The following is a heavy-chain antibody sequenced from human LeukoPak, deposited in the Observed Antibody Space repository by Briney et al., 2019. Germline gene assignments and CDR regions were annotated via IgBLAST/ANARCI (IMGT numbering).Heavy chain of an antibody. CDR1: GGTFSSYA. CDR2: ISPYNGDT. CDR3: ARELYYYASSARDYFDY. D-gene: IGHD3-22*01. J-gene: IGHJ4*02. Sequence: RASVKVSCKASGGTFSSYAISWVRQAPGQGLEWMGWISPYNGDTNYAQKLQGRVTMTTDTSTSTAYMELRSLTSDDTAVYYCARELYYYASSARDYFDYWGQGTLVTVSS. V-gene: IGHV1-18*01.